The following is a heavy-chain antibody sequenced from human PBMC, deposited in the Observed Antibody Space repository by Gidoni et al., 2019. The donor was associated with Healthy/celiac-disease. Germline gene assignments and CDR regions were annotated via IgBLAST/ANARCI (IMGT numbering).Heavy chain of an antibody. D-gene: IGHD3-16*01. Sequence: QVQLVQSGAEGKKPRASVKVSCKASGYTFIGYHRHWVRQAPGQGLEWMGGINPNSGGTNYAQKFQGRVTMTRDTSISTAYMELSRLRSDDTAVYYWARGAHRGRGYVWRSPTDYWGQGTLVTVSS. CDR3: ARGAHRGRGYVWRSPTDY. V-gene: IGHV1-2*02. CDR1: GYTFIGYH. J-gene: IGHJ4*02. CDR2: INPNSGGT.